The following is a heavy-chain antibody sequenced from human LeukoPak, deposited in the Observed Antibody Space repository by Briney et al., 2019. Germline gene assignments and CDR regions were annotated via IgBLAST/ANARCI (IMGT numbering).Heavy chain of an antibody. Sequence: ASVSVSCKASGYDFITYAFSWVRQAPGQGLEWMAWINPYHGRTIYSQKFKARVTLTTDTSTNTAHMELTSLTSDDTAVYFCARDRIAAGVLDFWGQGTLVTVSS. V-gene: IGHV1-18*01. CDR1: GYDFITYA. CDR2: INPYHGRT. CDR3: ARDRIAAGVLDF. D-gene: IGHD6-13*01. J-gene: IGHJ4*02.